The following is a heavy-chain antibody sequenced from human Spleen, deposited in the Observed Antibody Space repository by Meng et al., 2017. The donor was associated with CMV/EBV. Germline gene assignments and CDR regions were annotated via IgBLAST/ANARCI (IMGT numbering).Heavy chain of an antibody. CDR2: ISSSGSPI. CDR1: GFTFSSYE. V-gene: IGHV3-48*03. CDR3: AREIYRNDILTGSYYYYGMDV. Sequence: GESLKISCAASGFTFSSYEMNWVRQAPGQGLEWVSYISSSGSPIYYADSVKGRFTISRDNAKNSLYLQMNSLRGEDTAVYYCAREIYRNDILTGSYYYYGMDVWGQGTTVTVSS. D-gene: IGHD3-9*01. J-gene: IGHJ6*02.